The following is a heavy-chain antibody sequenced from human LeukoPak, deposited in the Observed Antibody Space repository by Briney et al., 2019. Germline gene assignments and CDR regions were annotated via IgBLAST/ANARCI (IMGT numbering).Heavy chain of an antibody. V-gene: IGHV3-30-3*01. CDR1: GFTFSIYA. J-gene: IGHJ6*02. CDR2: ISYDGSNK. CDR3: AGGGYCSSTSCYPGVQMDV. Sequence: PGGSLRLSCAASGFTFSIYAMHWVRQAPGKGLEWVAVISYDGSNKYYADSVKGRFTISRDNSKNTLYLQMNSLRAEDTAVYYCAGGGYCSSTSCYPGVQMDVWGQGTTVTVSS. D-gene: IGHD2-2*01.